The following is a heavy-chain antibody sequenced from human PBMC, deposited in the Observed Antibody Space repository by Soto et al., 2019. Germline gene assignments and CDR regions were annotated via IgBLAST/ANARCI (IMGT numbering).Heavy chain of an antibody. CDR2: ISSTTNYI. CDR3: ARESEDLTSNFDY. V-gene: IGHV3-21*06. Sequence: PGGSLRLSCAASGCTFTRYSMNWVRQAPGKGLEWVSSISSTTNYIYYGGSMKGRFTISRDNAKNSLYLEMNSLRAEDTAVYYCARESEDLTSNFDYWGQGTLVTVSS. CDR1: GCTFTRYS. J-gene: IGHJ4*02.